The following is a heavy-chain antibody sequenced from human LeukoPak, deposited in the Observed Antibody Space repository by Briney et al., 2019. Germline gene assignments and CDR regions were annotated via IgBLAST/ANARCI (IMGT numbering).Heavy chain of an antibody. V-gene: IGHV1-18*01. J-gene: IGHJ4*02. Sequence: ASVKVSCKTSGYSENFYGITWVRQVAGQGPEWMGWISAQHGQTEYAPNSQDRVTMTTDTYTNTAYMELRSLRSDDTAVYYCAGSLGYCTSNVCYLKYWGQGTLVTVSS. CDR3: AGSLGYCTSNVCYLKY. D-gene: IGHD2-8*01. CDR2: ISAQHGQT. CDR1: GYSENFYG.